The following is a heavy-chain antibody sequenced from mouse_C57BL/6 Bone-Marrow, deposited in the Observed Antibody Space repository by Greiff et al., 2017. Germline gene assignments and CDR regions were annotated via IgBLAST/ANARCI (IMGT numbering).Heavy chain of an antibody. Sequence: QVQLKESGAELMKPGASVKLSCKASGYTFTGYWIEWVKQRPGHGLEWIGEILPGSGSTNYNEKFKGKATFTAETSSNTAYMQLSSLTTEDSAIYYCARLYDSDYGRPYWYVCVWGTGTTVTVSA. CDR1: GYTFTGYW. V-gene: IGHV1-9*01. CDR3: ARLYDSDYGRPYWYVCV. CDR2: ILPGSGST. J-gene: IGHJ1*03. D-gene: IGHD2-13*01.